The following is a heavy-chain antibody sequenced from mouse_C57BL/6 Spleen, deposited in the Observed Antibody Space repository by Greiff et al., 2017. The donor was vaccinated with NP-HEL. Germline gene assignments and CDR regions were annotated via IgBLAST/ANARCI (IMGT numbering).Heavy chain of an antibody. CDR1: GFTFSDYY. V-gene: IGHV5-12*01. Sequence: EVKLQESGGGLVQPGGSLKLSCAASGFTFSDYYMYWVRQTPEKRLEWVAYISNGGGSTYYPDTVKGRFTISRDNAKNTLYLQMSRLKSEDTAMYYCARQKAYWGQGTLVTVSA. J-gene: IGHJ3*01. CDR3: ARQKAY. CDR2: ISNGGGST.